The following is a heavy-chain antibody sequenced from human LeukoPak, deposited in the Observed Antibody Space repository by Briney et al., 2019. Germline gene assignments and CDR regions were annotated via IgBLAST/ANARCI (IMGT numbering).Heavy chain of an antibody. D-gene: IGHD1-26*01. V-gene: IGHV6-1*01. J-gene: IGHJ4*02. CDR1: GESVSSKSAT. Sequence: SQTLSLTCAISGESVSSKSATWNWIRQSPSRGLEWLGRTYYRSKWYNDYALSVNSRITINPDTPKNQFSLQLNSVTPEDTAVYYCARLGSFEDYWGQGTLVTVSS. CDR2: TYYRSKWYN. CDR3: ARLGSFEDY.